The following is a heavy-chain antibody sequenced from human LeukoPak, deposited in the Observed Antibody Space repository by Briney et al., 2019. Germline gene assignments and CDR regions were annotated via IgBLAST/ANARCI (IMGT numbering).Heavy chain of an antibody. J-gene: IGHJ4*02. CDR3: ASHSVGYSSSWDYFDY. CDR1: EGTFSSYA. CDR2: IIPIFGTA. D-gene: IGHD6-13*01. V-gene: IGHV1-69*13. Sequence: ASVKVSCKASEGTFSSYAISWVRQAPGQGLEWMGGIIPIFGTANYAQKFQGRVTITADESTSTAYMELSSLRSEDTAVYYCASHSVGYSSSWDYFDYWGQGTLVTVSS.